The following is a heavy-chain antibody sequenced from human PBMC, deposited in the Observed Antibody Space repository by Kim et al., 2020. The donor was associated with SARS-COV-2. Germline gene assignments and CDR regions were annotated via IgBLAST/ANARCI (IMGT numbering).Heavy chain of an antibody. J-gene: IGHJ4*02. D-gene: IGHD6-13*01. CDR2: IYYSGST. V-gene: IGHV4-31*03. Sequence: SETLSLTCTVSGGSISSGGYYWSWIRQHPGKGLEWIGYIYYSGSTYYNPSLKSRVTIAVDTSKNQFSLKLSSVTAADTAVYYCARGTYSSSWPILDYWGQGTLVTVSS. CDR3: ARGTYSSSWPILDY. CDR1: GGSISSGGYY.